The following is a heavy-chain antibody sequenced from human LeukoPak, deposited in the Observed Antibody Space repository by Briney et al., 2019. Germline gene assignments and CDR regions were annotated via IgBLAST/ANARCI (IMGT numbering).Heavy chain of an antibody. CDR1: GFTFSSYA. D-gene: IGHD1-1*01. J-gene: IGHJ4*02. CDR2: VSGSGGST. CDR3: AKGGLNWNYYYY. Sequence: GGSLRLSCAASGFTFSSYAMSWVRQAPGKGLEWVSAVSGSGGSTYYADSVKGRFTISRDNSKNTLYLQMNSLRAEDTAVYYCAKGGLNWNYYYYWGQGTLVTVSS. V-gene: IGHV3-23*01.